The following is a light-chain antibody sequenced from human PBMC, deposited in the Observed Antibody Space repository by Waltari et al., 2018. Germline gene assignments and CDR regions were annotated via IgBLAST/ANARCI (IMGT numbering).Light chain of an antibody. CDR2: EDN. V-gene: IGLV6-57*03. Sequence: NFMLTQPHSVSESPGKTLIISCTRSSGSIASNYVQWYQQRPGRAPTTVIYEDNERPSGVPDRFSGSLDSSSNSASLTISGLKTEDEADYYCQSYDTSNHNVVFGGGTKLTVL. CDR3: QSYDTSNHNVV. J-gene: IGLJ2*01. CDR1: SGSIASNY.